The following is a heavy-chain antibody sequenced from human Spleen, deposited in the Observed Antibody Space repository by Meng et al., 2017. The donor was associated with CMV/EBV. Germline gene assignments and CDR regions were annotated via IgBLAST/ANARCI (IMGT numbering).Heavy chain of an antibody. V-gene: IGHV3-20*04. CDR1: GFTFSSYW. Sequence: GESLKISCAASGFTFSSYWMHWVRQAPGKGLEWVSGIYWNGGNTRYADSVKGRFTISRDNAKNSLYLQMNSLRAEDTALYYCARASTILGVVTPYYFDYWGQGTLVTVSS. D-gene: IGHD3-3*01. CDR2: IYWNGGNT. CDR3: ARASTILGVVTPYYFDY. J-gene: IGHJ4*02.